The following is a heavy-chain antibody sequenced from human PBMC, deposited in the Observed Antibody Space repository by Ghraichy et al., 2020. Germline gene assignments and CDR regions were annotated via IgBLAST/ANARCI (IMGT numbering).Heavy chain of an antibody. CDR1: GYTFTSYG. V-gene: IGHV1-18*01. J-gene: IGHJ4*02. CDR3: ARDPFVNWANQLGSGSYYDY. CDR2: ISAYNGNT. D-gene: IGHD3-10*01. Sequence: ASVKVSCKASGYTFTSYGISWVRQAPGQGLEWMGWISAYNGNTNYAQKLQGRVTMTTDTSTSTAYMELRSLRSDDTAVYYCARDPFVNWANQLGSGSYYDYWGQGTLVTVSS.